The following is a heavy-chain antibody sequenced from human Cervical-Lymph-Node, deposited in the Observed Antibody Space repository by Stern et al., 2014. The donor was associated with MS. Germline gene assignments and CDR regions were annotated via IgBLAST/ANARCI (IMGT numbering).Heavy chain of an antibody. CDR3: ARIPTNGYFDY. V-gene: IGHV2-70*04. CDR2: IDWDDDK. CDR1: GFSLSTSGIR. Sequence: VPLKESGPALGKPTQTLTLTCTFSGFSLSTSGIRVSWIRPPPGKALEWLARIDWDDDKFYSTSLKTRLTISKDTSKNQVVLTMTNMDPVDTATYYCARIPTNGYFDYWGQGTRVTVAS. D-gene: IGHD2-8*01. J-gene: IGHJ4*02.